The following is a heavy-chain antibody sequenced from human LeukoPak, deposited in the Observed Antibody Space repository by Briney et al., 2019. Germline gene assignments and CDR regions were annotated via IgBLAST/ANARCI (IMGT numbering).Heavy chain of an antibody. J-gene: IGHJ4*02. Sequence: NPGGSLRLSCAASGFTFSSYSTNWVRQAPGKGLEWVSSISSSSSYIYCADSVKGRFTISRDNAKNSLYLQMNSLRAEDTAVYYCARENIVLMVYAIDDWGQGTLVTVSS. CDR2: ISSSSSYI. CDR3: ARENIVLMVYAIDD. D-gene: IGHD2-8*01. CDR1: GFTFSSYS. V-gene: IGHV3-21*01.